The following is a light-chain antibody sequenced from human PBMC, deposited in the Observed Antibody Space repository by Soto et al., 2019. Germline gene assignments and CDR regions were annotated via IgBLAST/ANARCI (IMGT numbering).Light chain of an antibody. J-gene: IGKJ1*01. CDR1: QSITSW. CDR2: DAS. V-gene: IGKV1-5*01. Sequence: DIQMTQSPPTLSASVGDRVTITCRASQSITSWLAWYQQKPGKAPKFLIYDASSLESGVPSRFSGSGSGTECTLTISSLQPDDFATYYCQQYNTFPRTFGQGTKVEIK. CDR3: QQYNTFPRT.